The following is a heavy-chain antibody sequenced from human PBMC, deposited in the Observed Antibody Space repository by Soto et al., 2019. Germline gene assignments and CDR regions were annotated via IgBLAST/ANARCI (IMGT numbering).Heavy chain of an antibody. CDR3: ARARITMVREVTKYTMDV. Sequence: PSETLSLTCTGSGGSISSYYWSWIRRPPGKGLEWIGYIYNSGSTHSNPSLQSRVTISVDTSKNQFSLKLSSVTAADTGIYYCARARITMVREVTKYTMDVWGQGPSVTVSS. J-gene: IGHJ6*02. D-gene: IGHD3-10*01. CDR2: IYNSGST. V-gene: IGHV4-59*01. CDR1: GGSISSYY.